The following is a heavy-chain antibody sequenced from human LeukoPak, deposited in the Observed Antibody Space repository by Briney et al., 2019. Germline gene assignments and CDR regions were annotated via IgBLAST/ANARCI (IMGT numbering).Heavy chain of an antibody. CDR1: GGSISSSSYY. CDR2: IYYSGST. CDR3: ARHKRELLPFSDY. Sequence: PSETLSLTCTVSGGSISSSSYYWGWIRQPPGKGLEWIGSIYYSGSTYCNPSLKSRVTISVDTSKNQFSLKLSSVTAADTAVYYCARHKRELLPFSDYWGQGTLVTVSS. D-gene: IGHD1-26*01. J-gene: IGHJ4*02. V-gene: IGHV4-39*01.